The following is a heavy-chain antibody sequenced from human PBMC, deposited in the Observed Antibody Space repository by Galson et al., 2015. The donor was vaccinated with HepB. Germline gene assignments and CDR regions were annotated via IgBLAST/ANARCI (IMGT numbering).Heavy chain of an antibody. V-gene: IGHV4-39*01. CDR2: IYYSGST. CDR3: LASCSSTSCPTFDY. J-gene: IGHJ4*02. Sequence: SETLSLTCTVSGGSISSSSYYWGWIRQPPGKGLEWIGSIYYSGSTYYNPSLKSRVTISVDTSKNQFSLKLSSVTAADTAVYYCLASCSSTSCPTFDYWGQGTLVTVSS. CDR1: GGSISSSSYY. D-gene: IGHD2-2*01.